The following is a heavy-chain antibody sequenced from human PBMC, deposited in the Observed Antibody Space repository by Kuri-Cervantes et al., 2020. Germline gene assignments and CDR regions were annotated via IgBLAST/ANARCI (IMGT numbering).Heavy chain of an antibody. D-gene: IGHD3-16*01. CDR3: ARGRNDYIWGRKNWFDP. CDR2: INHSGST. Sequence: SETLSLTCTVSGGSISSYYWSWIRQPPGKGLEWIGEINHSGSTNYNPSLKSRVTISVDTSKNQFSLKLSSVTVADTAVYYCARGRNDYIWGRKNWFDPWGQGTLVTVSS. CDR1: GGSISSYY. J-gene: IGHJ5*02. V-gene: IGHV4-34*01.